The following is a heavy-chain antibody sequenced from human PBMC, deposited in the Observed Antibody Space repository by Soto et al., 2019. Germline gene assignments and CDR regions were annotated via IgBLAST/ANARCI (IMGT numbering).Heavy chain of an antibody. CDR1: GFTFSTYT. Sequence: PGGSLRLSCSASGFTFSTYTMHWVRQAPGKGLEYVSAIVGNGGNTYYADSVKGRFTVSRDNSKNSLHLQMTSLRPEDTAVYYWGASPAASGSRGAGYWGQGTLVTVSS. J-gene: IGHJ4*02. CDR2: IVGNGGNT. CDR3: GASPAASGSRGAGY. V-gene: IGHV3-64D*08. D-gene: IGHD6-13*01.